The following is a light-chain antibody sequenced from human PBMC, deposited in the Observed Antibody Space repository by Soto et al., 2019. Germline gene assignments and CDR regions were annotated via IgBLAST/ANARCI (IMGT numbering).Light chain of an antibody. Sequence: EIVLTQSPGTLSLSPGERATLSCRASQSVSSSFLAWYQQRPGQAPRLLIYAASNTAPGIPDRFSGSGSGTDFTLTISRLEPEDFAVYYCQQFSSYPLTFGGGTKVDIK. V-gene: IGKV3-20*01. CDR1: QSVSSSF. J-gene: IGKJ4*01. CDR3: QQFSSYPLT. CDR2: AAS.